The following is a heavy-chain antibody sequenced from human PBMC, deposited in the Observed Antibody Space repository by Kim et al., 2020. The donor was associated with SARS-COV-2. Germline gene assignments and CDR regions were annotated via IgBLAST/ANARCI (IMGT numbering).Heavy chain of an antibody. J-gene: IGHJ4*02. Sequence: GGSLRLSCAASGFTFSSYGMHWVRQAPGKGLEWVAVISYDGSNKYYADSVKGRFTISRDNSKNTLYLQMNSLRAEDTAVYYCAKEELLWFGELLSPYYFDYWGQGTLVTVSS. CDR1: GFTFSSYG. CDR2: ISYDGSNK. CDR3: AKEELLWFGELLSPYYFDY. V-gene: IGHV3-30*18. D-gene: IGHD3-10*01.